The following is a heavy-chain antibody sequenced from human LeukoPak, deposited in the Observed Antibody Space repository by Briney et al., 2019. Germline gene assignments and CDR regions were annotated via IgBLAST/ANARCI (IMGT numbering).Heavy chain of an antibody. J-gene: IGHJ4*02. Sequence: SQTLSLTCAVSGGSISSGGYYWGWIRQPPGKGLEWIGSIYYSGSTYYNPSLKSRVTISVDTSKNQFSLKLSSVTAADTAVYYCARGILRYFDWLLFPEDYWGQGTLVTVSS. CDR1: GGSISSGGYY. CDR3: ARGILRYFDWLLFPEDY. D-gene: IGHD3-9*01. CDR2: IYYSGST. V-gene: IGHV4-39*07.